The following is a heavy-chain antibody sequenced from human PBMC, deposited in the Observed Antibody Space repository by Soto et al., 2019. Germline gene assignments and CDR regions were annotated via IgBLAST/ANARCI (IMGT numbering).Heavy chain of an antibody. CDR2: IRSKCYVGTT. Sequence: PGGSLRLSCAASGFTFISYWMIWVRQSPGKGLDCVGFIRSKCYVGTTEYAASLKGRFTISRDDSKNIAYLQMNSLKTEDTAVYYCTRWYSSSSGLFYYYYGMDVWGQGTTVTVSS. D-gene: IGHD6-6*01. CDR1: GFTFISYW. V-gene: IGHV3-49*04. CDR3: TRWYSSSSGLFYYYYGMDV. J-gene: IGHJ6*02.